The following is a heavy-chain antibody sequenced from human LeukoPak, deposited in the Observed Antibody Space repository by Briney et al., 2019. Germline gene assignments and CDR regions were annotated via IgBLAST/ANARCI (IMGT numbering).Heavy chain of an antibody. Sequence: GGSLRLSCTASGFTFRDYAMTWIRQAPGKGLEWVGSIKESPFGTTEYATSLKDRFTVSRDDSKGIAFLQMNSLTAEDTAVYYCTRWRVDAIYDFWGQGTLVTVSS. CDR1: GFTFRDYA. CDR3: TRWRVDAIYDF. V-gene: IGHV3-49*03. J-gene: IGHJ4*02. D-gene: IGHD2/OR15-2a*01. CDR2: IKESPFGTT.